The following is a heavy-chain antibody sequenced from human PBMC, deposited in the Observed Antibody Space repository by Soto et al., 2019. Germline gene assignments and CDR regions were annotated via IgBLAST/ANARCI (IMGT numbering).Heavy chain of an antibody. CDR1: GFTFGTTD. J-gene: IGHJ5*02. CDR2: IDGSGGIT. CDR3: VKNSGGFNT. V-gene: IGHV3-23*01. Sequence: SLRLSCAASGFTFGTTDMSWVRQAPGEGLEWVSTIDGSGGITYYADSVKGRFTISRDNSRNTVYLQMNSLRGDDTALYYCVKNSGGFNTWGQGALVTVSS. D-gene: IGHD3-10*01.